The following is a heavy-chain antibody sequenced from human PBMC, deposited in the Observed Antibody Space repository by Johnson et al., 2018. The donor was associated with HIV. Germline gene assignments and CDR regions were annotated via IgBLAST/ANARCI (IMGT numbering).Heavy chain of an antibody. J-gene: IGHJ3*01. CDR1: GFTFSSYA. Sequence: QVQLVESGGGVVQPGRSLRLSCAASGFTFSSYAMHWVRQAPGKGLEWVAVISYDGSNKYYADSVKGRFTISRDNSKNTLYLQMNSLRAEDTALYYCARDLRNSGWSNRFDVWGQGTMVTVSS. V-gene: IGHV3-30*14. D-gene: IGHD6-19*01. CDR2: ISYDGSNK. CDR3: ARDLRNSGWSNRFDV.